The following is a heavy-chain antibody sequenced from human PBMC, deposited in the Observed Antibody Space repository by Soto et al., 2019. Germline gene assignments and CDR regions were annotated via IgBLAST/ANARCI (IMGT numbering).Heavy chain of an antibody. D-gene: IGHD2-15*01. J-gene: IGHJ5*02. CDR2: MYPDGSR. V-gene: IGHV3-53*04. CDR1: GFIVSGSY. CDR3: ARDQSWQEVVWWFDP. Sequence: GGSLRLSCVASGFIVSGSYMSWVRQAPGEGLEWVSVMYPDGSRHYAESVKGRFAISRQNSENTVYLQMNSLRTEDTAVYYCARDQSWQEVVWWFDPWGQGTLVTVSS.